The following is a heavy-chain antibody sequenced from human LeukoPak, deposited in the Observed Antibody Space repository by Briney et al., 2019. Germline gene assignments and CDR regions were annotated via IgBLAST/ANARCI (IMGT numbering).Heavy chain of an antibody. J-gene: IGHJ4*02. CDR1: GFTFSSYG. V-gene: IGHV3-30*02. Sequence: GGSLRLSCAASGFTFSSYGMHWVRQAPGKGLEWVAFIRYDGSNKYYADSVKGRFTISRDNSKNTLYLQMNSLRAEDTAVYYCARDLVAGLFDYWGQGTLVTVSS. CDR2: IRYDGSNK. CDR3: ARDLVAGLFDY. D-gene: IGHD2-15*01.